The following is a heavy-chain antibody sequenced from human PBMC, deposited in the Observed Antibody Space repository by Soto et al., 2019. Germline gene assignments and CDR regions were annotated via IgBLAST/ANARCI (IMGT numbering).Heavy chain of an antibody. V-gene: IGHV1-46*01. CDR2: INPSGGST. D-gene: IGHD3-3*01. Sequence: VASVKVSCKASGYTFTSYYMHWVRQAPGQGLEWMGIINPSGGSTSYAQKFQGRVTMTRDTSTSTVYMELSSLRSEDTAVYYCARGGPITIFGVVSPTDYWGQGTLVTVSS. J-gene: IGHJ4*02. CDR1: GYTFTSYY. CDR3: ARGGPITIFGVVSPTDY.